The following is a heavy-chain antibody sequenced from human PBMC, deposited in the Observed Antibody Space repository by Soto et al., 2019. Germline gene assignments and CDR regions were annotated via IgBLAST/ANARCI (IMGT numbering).Heavy chain of an antibody. J-gene: IGHJ4*02. V-gene: IGHV1-69*13. D-gene: IGHD3-22*01. CDR3: ARVGMGSSGFHPDY. CDR2: IIPVFGTA. Sequence: ASVKVSCKASGGTFSSYAISWVRQAPGQGLEWMGGIIPVFGTANYAQKFQGRVTITADESTSTAYMELSSLRSEDTAVYYCARVGMGSSGFHPDYWGQGTLVTVSS. CDR1: GGTFSSYA.